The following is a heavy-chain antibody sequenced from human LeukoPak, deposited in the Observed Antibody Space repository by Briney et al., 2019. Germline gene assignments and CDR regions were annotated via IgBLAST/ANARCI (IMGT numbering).Heavy chain of an antibody. CDR3: AKDLGRPTGYYGMDV. Sequence: PGGSLRLSCAASGFTFSSHGMYWVRQAPGKGLEWVTIISYDGRNKYYADSVKGRFTISRDNSKNTLYLQMNSLRVEDTAVYHCAKDLGRPTGYYGMDVWGQGTTVTVSS. D-gene: IGHD4-11*01. J-gene: IGHJ6*02. CDR1: GFTFSSHG. V-gene: IGHV3-30*18. CDR2: ISYDGRNK.